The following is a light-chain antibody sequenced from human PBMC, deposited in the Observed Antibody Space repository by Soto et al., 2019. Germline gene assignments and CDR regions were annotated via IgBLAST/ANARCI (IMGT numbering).Light chain of an antibody. CDR1: QTITSTY. CDR2: GAS. Sequence: EIVITQSPATLSVSPLERATLSCRASQTITSTYLAWYQQKPGQAPRLLIYGASSRATGIPDRFSGSGSETDFTLTISSLQPEDFATYYCQQSYSTPWTFGQGTKVDIK. J-gene: IGKJ1*01. V-gene: IGKV3D-20*02. CDR3: QQSYSTPWT.